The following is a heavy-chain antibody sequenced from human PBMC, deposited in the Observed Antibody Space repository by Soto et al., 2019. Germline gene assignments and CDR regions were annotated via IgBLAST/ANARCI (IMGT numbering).Heavy chain of an antibody. D-gene: IGHD5-12*01. V-gene: IGHV3-48*01. J-gene: IGHJ4*02. CDR3: ARDLVSMGYVDTMRCY. CDR2: MYGGTI. Sequence: EVQMVVSGGGLVQPGGSLTHSCAASGFAFSDDGMMCVSQAPGKGLECISSMYGGTIYYEDSVKGRFTISRDNAHNSLYLQRDSLAAEDTAVYYCARDLVSMGYVDTMRCYWGKGILVTVSS. CDR1: GFAFSDDG.